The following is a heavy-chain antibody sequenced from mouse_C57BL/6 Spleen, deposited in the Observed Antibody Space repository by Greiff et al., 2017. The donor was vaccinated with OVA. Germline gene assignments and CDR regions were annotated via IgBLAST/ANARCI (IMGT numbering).Heavy chain of an antibody. Sequence: VQLQQSGPGLVQPSQCLSITCTVSGFSFTSYGVHWVRQSPGKGLEWLGVIWSGGSTDYNAAFISRLSISKDNSKSQVFFKMNSLQADDTAIYYCATAYYSNSNYAMDYWGQGTSVTVSS. J-gene: IGHJ4*01. D-gene: IGHD2-5*01. V-gene: IGHV2-2*01. CDR2: IWSGGST. CDR3: ATAYYSNSNYAMDY. CDR1: GFSFTSYG.